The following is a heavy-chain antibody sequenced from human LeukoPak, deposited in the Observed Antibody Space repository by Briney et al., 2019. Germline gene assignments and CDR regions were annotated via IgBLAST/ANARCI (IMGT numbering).Heavy chain of an antibody. CDR1: GFTFSSYS. V-gene: IGHV3-48*01. CDR2: ISSSSSTI. Sequence: GGSLRLSCEASGFTFSSYSMNWVRQDPGKGLEWVSYISSSSSTIYYADSVKGRFTISRDNAKNSLYLQMNSLRAEDTAVYYCASGRYYYGMDVWGQGTTVTVSS. J-gene: IGHJ6*02. CDR3: ASGRYYYGMDV.